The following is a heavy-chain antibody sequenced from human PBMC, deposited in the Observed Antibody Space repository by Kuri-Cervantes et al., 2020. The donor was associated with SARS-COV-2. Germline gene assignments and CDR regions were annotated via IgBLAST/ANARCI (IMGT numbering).Heavy chain of an antibody. CDR3: ARHRMADAFDI. Sequence: GSLRLSCTVSGGSISSYYWSWIRQPPGKGLEWIGYIYYSGGTNYNPSLKSRVTISVDTSKNQFSLKLSSVTAADTAVYYCARHRMADAFDIWGQGTMVTVSS. J-gene: IGHJ3*02. D-gene: IGHD2-8*01. CDR2: IYYSGGT. V-gene: IGHV4-59*08. CDR1: GGSISSYY.